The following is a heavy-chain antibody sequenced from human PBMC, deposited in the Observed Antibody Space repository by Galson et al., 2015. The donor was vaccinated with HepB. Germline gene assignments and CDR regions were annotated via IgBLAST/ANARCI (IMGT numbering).Heavy chain of an antibody. CDR3: ATGYGLFDS. CDR2: VSGNGDST. D-gene: IGHD5-18*01. V-gene: IGHV3-23*01. CDR1: GFGFDTHA. Sequence: SLRLSCAASGFGFDTHAMSWVRQAPGKGLEWISVVSGNGDSTFYADSVKGRFTVSKDNSNNMLYLQMDSLRAEDAGLYFCATGYGLFDSGGQGILVTVSS. J-gene: IGHJ5*01.